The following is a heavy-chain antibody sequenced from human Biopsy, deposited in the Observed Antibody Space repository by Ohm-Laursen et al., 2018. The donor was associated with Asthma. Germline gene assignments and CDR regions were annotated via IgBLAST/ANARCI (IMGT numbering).Heavy chain of an antibody. D-gene: IGHD6-13*01. V-gene: IGHV1-2*06. CDR1: GYTFIGCH. J-gene: IGHJ5*02. CDR3: ARGQKSAGDRWFDP. CDR2: INPNSGGT. Sequence: ASVKVSCKVSGYTFIGCHIHWMRQAPGQGLEWMGRINPNSGGTNYAQKFQGRVTMTRDTSISTAYMEVSRLRSDDTAVYYCARGQKSAGDRWFDPWGQGTLVAVSS.